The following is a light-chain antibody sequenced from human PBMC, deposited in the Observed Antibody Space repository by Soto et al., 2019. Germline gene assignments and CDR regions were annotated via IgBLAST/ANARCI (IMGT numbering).Light chain of an antibody. V-gene: IGKV3-15*01. CDR2: GAS. Sequence: EIVMTQSPATLSVSPGERATLSCRASQSVSSNLAWYQQKPGQAPRLLIYGASTRATGIPARFSGSGSGTEFTLTISSLQSVVFAVYYCQQFNNLPPVFCPGTNLDIK. J-gene: IGKJ3*01. CDR3: QQFNNLPPV. CDR1: QSVSSN.